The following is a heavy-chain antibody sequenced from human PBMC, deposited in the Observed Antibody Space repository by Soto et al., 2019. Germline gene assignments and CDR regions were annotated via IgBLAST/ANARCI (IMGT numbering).Heavy chain of an antibody. D-gene: IGHD1-26*01. J-gene: IGHJ4*02. CDR1: GFTFSGYY. V-gene: IGHV3-11*01. CDR3: AAHSWELDY. Sequence: GGSLSLSCAASGFTFSGYYMSWIRQAPGKGREWVSYISSSGSTIYYADSVKGRFTISRDNAKNSLYLQMNSLRAEDTAVYYCAAHSWELDYWGQGTLVTVSS. CDR2: ISSSGSTI.